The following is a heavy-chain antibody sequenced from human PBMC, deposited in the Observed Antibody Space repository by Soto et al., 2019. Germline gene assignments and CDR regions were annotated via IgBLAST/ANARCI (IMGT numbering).Heavy chain of an antibody. CDR2: IYYSGST. Sequence: SETLSLTCTVSGGSVSSGSYYWSWIRQPPGKGLEWIGYIYYSGSTNYNPSLKSRVTISVDTSKNQFSLKLSSVTAADTAVYYCARSGTGVYDSSGYFDYWGQGTLVTVSS. V-gene: IGHV4-61*01. CDR3: ARSGTGVYDSSGYFDY. J-gene: IGHJ4*02. CDR1: GGSVSSGSYY. D-gene: IGHD3-22*01.